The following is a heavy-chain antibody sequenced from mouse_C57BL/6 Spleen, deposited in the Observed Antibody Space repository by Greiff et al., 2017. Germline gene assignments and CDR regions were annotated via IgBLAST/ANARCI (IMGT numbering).Heavy chain of an antibody. J-gene: IGHJ4*01. CDR1: GYAFSSYW. V-gene: IGHV1-80*01. D-gene: IGHD1-1*01. CDR2: IYPGDGDT. CDR3: ARSLYYYGSSYDAMDY. Sequence: QVQLKQSGAELVKPGASVKISCKASGYAFSSYWMNWVKQRPGKGLEWIGQIYPGDGDTNYNGKFKGKATLTADKSSSTAYMQLSSLTSEDSAVYFCARSLYYYGSSYDAMDYWGQGTSVTVSS.